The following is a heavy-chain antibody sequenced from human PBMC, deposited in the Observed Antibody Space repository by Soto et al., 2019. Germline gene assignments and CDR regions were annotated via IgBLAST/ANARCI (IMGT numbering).Heavy chain of an antibody. D-gene: IGHD3-3*01. Sequence: ASVNVFSKLPGYTLTELPMHWVRQAPGKGRERMGGFDPEDGETMSAQKFQGRVTMTEDTSTATAYMELSSLRSEDTAVYYCTTGQRPLRFLEWLSRYYFDFWGQGTLVTVSS. J-gene: IGHJ4*02. CDR1: GYTLTELP. V-gene: IGHV1-24*01. CDR3: TTGQRPLRFLEWLSRYYFDF. CDR2: FDPEDGET.